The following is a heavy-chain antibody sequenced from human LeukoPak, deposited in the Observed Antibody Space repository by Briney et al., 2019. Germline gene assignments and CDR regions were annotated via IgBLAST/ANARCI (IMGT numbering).Heavy chain of an antibody. CDR1: GFTFSSYE. CDR3: ASRTYYYDSSGSALDY. J-gene: IGHJ4*02. V-gene: IGHV3-48*03. Sequence: PGGSLRLSCAASGFTFSSYEMNWVRQAPGKGLEWVSYISSSGSTIYYADSVKGRFTISRDNAKNSLYLQMNSLRAEDTAVYYCASRTYYYDSSGSALDYWGQGTLVTVSS. D-gene: IGHD3-22*01. CDR2: ISSSGSTI.